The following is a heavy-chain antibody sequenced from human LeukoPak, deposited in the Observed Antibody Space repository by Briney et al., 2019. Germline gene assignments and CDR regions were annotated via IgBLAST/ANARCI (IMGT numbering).Heavy chain of an antibody. Sequence: ASVKVSCKASGYTFTGYYMHWVRQAPVQGLEWMGWINPNSGGTNYAQKFQGRVTMTRDTSISTAYMELSRLRSDDTAVYYCAREGGSYFVGGGYWGQGTLVTVSS. V-gene: IGHV1-2*02. D-gene: IGHD1-26*01. CDR3: AREGGSYFVGGGY. CDR1: GYTFTGYY. J-gene: IGHJ4*02. CDR2: INPNSGGT.